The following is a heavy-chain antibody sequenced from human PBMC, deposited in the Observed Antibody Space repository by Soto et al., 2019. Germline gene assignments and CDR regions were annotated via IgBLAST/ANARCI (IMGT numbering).Heavy chain of an antibody. CDR1: RFTFSSYA. Sequence: EVQLLESGGGLVQPGGSLRLSCAASRFTFSSYAMSWVRQAPGKGLEWVSAISDSGGATYYADSVKGRFTIFRDDSKNTLYLQMTSLGAEDTAVFYCAKGGGTFQEGFDIWGQGTMVTVSS. J-gene: IGHJ3*02. CDR2: ISDSGGAT. D-gene: IGHD2-15*01. CDR3: AKGGGTFQEGFDI. V-gene: IGHV3-23*01.